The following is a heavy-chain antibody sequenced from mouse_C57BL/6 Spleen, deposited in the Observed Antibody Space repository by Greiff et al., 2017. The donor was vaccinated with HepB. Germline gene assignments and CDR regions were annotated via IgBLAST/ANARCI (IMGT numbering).Heavy chain of an antibody. CDR1: GYTFTRYW. CDR2: IHPYDGDI. CDR3: ATYDSIYGPQAMDY. V-gene: IGHV1-74*01. D-gene: IGHD1-1*01. Sequence: QVQLQQSGAELVKPGASVKVSCKASGYTFTRYWMHWVKQRPGQGLEWIGWIHPYDGDINYNQKFKGKATLTVDKSSSTDYMQLNSLTSEDSAVYYCATYDSIYGPQAMDYWGQGTSVTV. J-gene: IGHJ4*01.